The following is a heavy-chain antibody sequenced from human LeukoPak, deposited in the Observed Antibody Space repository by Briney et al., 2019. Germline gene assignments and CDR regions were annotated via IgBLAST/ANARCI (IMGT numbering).Heavy chain of an antibody. V-gene: IGHV3-23*01. Sequence: GGSLRLSCAASGFTFTGYAMSWVRQVPGEGLERVSAISGSGGRTYYADSVKGRFTISRDNSKNTLYLQMNSLRAEDTAVYYCAKDRQGFGFGEQLDYYYMDVWGKGTTVTVSS. CDR3: AKDRQGFGFGEQLDYYYMDV. CDR1: GFTFTGYA. CDR2: ISGSGGRT. J-gene: IGHJ6*03. D-gene: IGHD3-10*01.